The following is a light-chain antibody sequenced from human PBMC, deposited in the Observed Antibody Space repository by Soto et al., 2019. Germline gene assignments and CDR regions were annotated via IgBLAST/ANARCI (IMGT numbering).Light chain of an antibody. CDR2: QVS. J-gene: IGKJ1*01. V-gene: IGKV2-30*02. CDR3: QQYNSYPWT. Sequence: DVVMTQSPLSLPVTLGQPASISCRSSQSLVHSDGNTYLNWFQQRPGQSPRRLIYQVSKRDSGVPSRFSGSGSGTEFTLTISSLQPDDFATYYCQQYNSYPWTFGQGTKVEIK. CDR1: QSLVHSDGNTY.